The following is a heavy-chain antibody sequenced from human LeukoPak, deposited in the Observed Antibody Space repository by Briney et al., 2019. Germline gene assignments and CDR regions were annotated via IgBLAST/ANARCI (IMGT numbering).Heavy chain of an antibody. D-gene: IGHD6-13*01. CDR3: ARETKDGVFFDY. V-gene: IGHV1-18*01. J-gene: IGHJ4*02. Sequence: ASVTVSCKTSGYIFTKYDISWVRQAPGQGPEWMGWITPYNGNAQSAPKFEGRVTMTTDTSASTAYLELRGLKSDDTAVYYCARETKDGVFFDYWGQGTLVIVSS. CDR1: GYIFTKYD. CDR2: ITPYNGNA.